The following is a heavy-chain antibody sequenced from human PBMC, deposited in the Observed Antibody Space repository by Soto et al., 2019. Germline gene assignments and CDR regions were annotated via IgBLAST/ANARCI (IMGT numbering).Heavy chain of an antibody. CDR2: IWYDGSNK. Sequence: LRLSCAASGFTFSSYGMHWVRQAPGKGLEWVAVIWYDGSNKYCADSVKGRFTISRDNSKNTLYLQMNSLRAEDTAVYYCARTIVATIPYYYYYGMDVWGQGTTVTVSS. D-gene: IGHD5-12*01. J-gene: IGHJ6*02. CDR1: GFTFSSYG. V-gene: IGHV3-33*08. CDR3: ARTIVATIPYYYYYGMDV.